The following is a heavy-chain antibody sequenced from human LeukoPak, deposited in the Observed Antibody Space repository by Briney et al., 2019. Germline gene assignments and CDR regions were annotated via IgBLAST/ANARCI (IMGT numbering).Heavy chain of an antibody. J-gene: IGHJ3*02. D-gene: IGHD1-26*01. CDR1: GFTFSSYA. V-gene: IGHV3-30*04. CDR2: ISYDGSNK. CDR3: ARSDSQYSGSYWFAIDI. Sequence: GGSLRLSCAASGFTFSSYAMHWVRQAPGKGLEWVAVISYDGSNKYYADSVKGRFTISRDNSKNTLYLQMNSLRAEDTAVYYCARSDSQYSGSYWFAIDIWGQGTMVTVSS.